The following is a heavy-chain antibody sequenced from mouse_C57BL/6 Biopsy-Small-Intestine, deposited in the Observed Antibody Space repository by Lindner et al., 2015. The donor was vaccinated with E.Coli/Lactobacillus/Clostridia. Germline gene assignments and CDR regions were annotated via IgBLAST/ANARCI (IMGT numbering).Heavy chain of an antibody. D-gene: IGHD1-1*01. V-gene: IGHV1S61*01. Sequence: SVKVSCKASGYTFTNYYIHWVRQAPGQGLEWMGIFNPGGSGTRYAQKFQGRLTMTRDTSTSTVYMELSSLRSEDTAVYYCARAPSNFYGMDVWGQGTTVTVSS. CDR2: FNPGGSGT. CDR1: GYTFTNYY. J-gene: IGHJ1*01. CDR3: ARAPSNFYGMDV.